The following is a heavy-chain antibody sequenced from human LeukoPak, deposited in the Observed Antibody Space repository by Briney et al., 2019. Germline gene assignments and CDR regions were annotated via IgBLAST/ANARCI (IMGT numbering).Heavy chain of an antibody. CDR1: GGSISNYY. V-gene: IGHV4-59*01. CDR3: ARGGWELELDY. Sequence: SETLSLTCTVTGGSISNYYWSWIRQPPGKGLEWIGYIYTSGSTNCNPSLKSRVTMSIDTSKNRFSLKLSSVTAADTAVYYCARGGWELELDYWGQGVLVTVSS. CDR2: IYTSGST. D-gene: IGHD1-26*01. J-gene: IGHJ4*02.